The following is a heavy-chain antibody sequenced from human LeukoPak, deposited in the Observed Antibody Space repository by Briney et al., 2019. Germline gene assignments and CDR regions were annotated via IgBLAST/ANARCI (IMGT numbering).Heavy chain of an antibody. J-gene: IGHJ4*02. CDR1: GGTFSSYA. V-gene: IGHV1-69*04. Sequence: SVKVSCKASGGTFSSYAISWVRQAPGQGLEWMGRIIPILGIANYAQKSQGRVTITADKSTSTAYMELSSLRSEDTAVYYCARDLYYYDSSGYYYWGQGTLVTVSS. CDR3: ARDLYYYDSSGYYY. D-gene: IGHD3-22*01. CDR2: IIPILGIA.